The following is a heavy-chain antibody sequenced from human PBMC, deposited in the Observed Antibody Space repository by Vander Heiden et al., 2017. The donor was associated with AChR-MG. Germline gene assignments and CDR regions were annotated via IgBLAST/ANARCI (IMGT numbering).Heavy chain of an antibody. D-gene: IGHD1-1*01. J-gene: IGHJ3*02. CDR2: ISDNGDST. CDR1: GFTFRNYA. CDR3: AKTHRDNNWNDGLRGNAFAI. V-gene: IGHV3-23*01. Sequence: EVRLLESGGGLEQPGGSLRLHCAASGFTFRNYAMTWVRQAPGKGLEWVSVISDNGDSTYYADSVKGRFIISRDNSKNMLYLQMNTLRPEDTAVYYCAKTHRDNNWNDGLRGNAFAIWGQGAMVTVSS.